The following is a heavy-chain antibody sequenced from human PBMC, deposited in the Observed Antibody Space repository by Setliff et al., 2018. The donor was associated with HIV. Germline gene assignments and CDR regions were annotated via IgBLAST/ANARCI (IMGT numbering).Heavy chain of an antibody. V-gene: IGHV4-34*01. J-gene: IGHJ6*03. CDR2: INHSGRT. CDR3: ARVSITYWYSIPTFYYYYMDV. CDR1: GGSFSGYH. D-gene: IGHD2-15*01. Sequence: SETLSLTCAVYGGSFSGYHWNWIRQPPGKGLEWIGEINHSGRTNYNPSLKSRVTISVDTSKNQFSLKLRSVTAVDTAMYYCARVSITYWYSIPTFYYYYMDVWGKGTKVTVSS.